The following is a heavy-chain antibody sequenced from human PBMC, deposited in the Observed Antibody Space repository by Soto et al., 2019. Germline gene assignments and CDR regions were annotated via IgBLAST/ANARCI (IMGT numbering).Heavy chain of an antibody. CDR1: GFNFSSYA. CDR2: ISYDGSNK. CDR3: VVVPDYGMDV. D-gene: IGHD2-2*01. V-gene: IGHV3-30-3*01. Sequence: TAGSLRLSCTASGFNFSSYAMHWVRQAPGKGLEWVAVISYDGSNKYYAHSVKGRFTNSRDNSKNTLYLQMNSLRAEVTAGYCVVVVPDYGMDVWGQGTTVNVSS. J-gene: IGHJ6*02.